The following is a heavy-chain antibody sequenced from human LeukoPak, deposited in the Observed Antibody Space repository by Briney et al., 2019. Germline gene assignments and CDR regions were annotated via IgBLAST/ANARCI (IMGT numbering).Heavy chain of an antibody. CDR2: ISSSSSYI. J-gene: IGHJ4*02. Sequence: GGSLRLSCAASGFTFSSYSMNWVRQAPGKGVEWVSSISSSSSYIYYADSVKGRFTISRDNAKNSLYLQMNSLRAEDTAVYYCARDATYYYDSSGLVDYWGQGTLVTVSS. CDR1: GFTFSSYS. D-gene: IGHD3-22*01. CDR3: ARDATYYYDSSGLVDY. V-gene: IGHV3-21*01.